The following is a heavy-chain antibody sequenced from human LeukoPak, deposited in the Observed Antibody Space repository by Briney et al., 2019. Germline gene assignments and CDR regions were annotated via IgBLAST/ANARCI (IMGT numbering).Heavy chain of an antibody. V-gene: IGHV3-23*01. CDR3: ATVLNVVGCSDY. CDR1: GITFSSYG. Sequence: PGGSLRLSCAASGITFSSYGMSWVRQAPGKGLEGVSGISGSGGTTYYADSVKGRFTISRDNSKDTLFLQMNSLTVEDTAVYYCATVLNVVGCSDYWGQGTLVTVSS. CDR2: ISGSGGTT. D-gene: IGHD2-15*01. J-gene: IGHJ4*02.